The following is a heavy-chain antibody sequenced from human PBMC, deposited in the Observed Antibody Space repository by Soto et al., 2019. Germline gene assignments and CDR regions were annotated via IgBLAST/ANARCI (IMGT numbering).Heavy chain of an antibody. Sequence: SETLSLTCTVSGGSISSTSYYWGWIRQTPGKGLEWIGSIYYSGSTYYNPSLKSRVTISVDTSKNQFSLKLGSVTAADTAVYHCASHELSTAVAATVYYFDYWGQGNPVTVPS. J-gene: IGHJ4*02. CDR1: GGSISSTSYY. CDR2: IYYSGST. V-gene: IGHV4-39*01. D-gene: IGHD2-15*01. CDR3: ASHELSTAVAATVYYFDY.